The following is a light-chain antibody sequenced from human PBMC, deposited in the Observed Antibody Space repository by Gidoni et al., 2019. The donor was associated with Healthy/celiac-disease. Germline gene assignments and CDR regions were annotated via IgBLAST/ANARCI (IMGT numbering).Light chain of an antibody. Sequence: DIQMTQSPSSLSASVGDSITITCRASQSISSYLNWYQQKPGKAPKLLIYAASSLQSGVPSRFSGSGSGTDFTLTIISLQPEDFATYYCQQSYSTPRTFGGXTKVEIK. CDR2: AAS. V-gene: IGKV1-39*01. CDR3: QQSYSTPRT. CDR1: QSISSY. J-gene: IGKJ4*01.